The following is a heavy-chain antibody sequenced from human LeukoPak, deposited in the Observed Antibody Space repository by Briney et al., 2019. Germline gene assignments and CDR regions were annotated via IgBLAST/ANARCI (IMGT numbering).Heavy chain of an antibody. V-gene: IGHV4-59*01. J-gene: IGHJ4*02. CDR3: ARGGSRWAYYFDF. D-gene: IGHD6-13*01. CDR1: GLSTSSFY. CDR2: IYYSGNT. Sequence: SETPSLTCSVSGLSTSSFYWSWIRQPPGKGLEWIGYIYYSGNTNYNPSLKSRVTISVDTSKNQFSLKLTSATAADTAVYYCARGGSRWAYYFDFWGQGTLVTVSS.